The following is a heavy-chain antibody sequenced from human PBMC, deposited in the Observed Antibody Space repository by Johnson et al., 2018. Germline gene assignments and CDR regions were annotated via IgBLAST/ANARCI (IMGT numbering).Heavy chain of an antibody. CDR1: GFTVSSNY. CDR2: IYSGGST. Sequence: VQLVESGGGLVQPEGSLRLSCAASGFTVSSNYMSWVRQAPGKGLEWVSVIYSGGSTYYADSVKGRFTISTDNSKNTLYLQMNSLRAEDTAVYYCSFSGYGRPDYWGQGTRVTVSS. CDR3: SFSGYGRPDY. J-gene: IGHJ4*02. D-gene: IGHD5-12*01. V-gene: IGHV3-66*01.